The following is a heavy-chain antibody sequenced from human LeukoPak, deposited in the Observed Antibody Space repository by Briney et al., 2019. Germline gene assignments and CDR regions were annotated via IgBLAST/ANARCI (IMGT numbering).Heavy chain of an antibody. CDR1: GGSISSGSYY. CDR2: IYTSGST. Sequence: SQTLSLTCTVSGGSISSGSYYWSWIRQPAGKGLEWIGRIYTSGSTNYNPSLKSRVTMSVDTSKNQFSLKLGSVTAADTAVYYCARDEQGYAYFDYWGQGTLVTVSS. D-gene: IGHD5-18*01. V-gene: IGHV4-61*02. CDR3: ARDEQGYAYFDY. J-gene: IGHJ4*02.